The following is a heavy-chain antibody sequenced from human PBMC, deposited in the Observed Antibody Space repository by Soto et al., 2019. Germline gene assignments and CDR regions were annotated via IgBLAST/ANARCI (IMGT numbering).Heavy chain of an antibody. D-gene: IGHD5-12*01. CDR2: ISAYNGNT. V-gene: IGHV1-18*01. CDR1: GYTFSSYG. CDR3: AREPHLVATLY. Sequence: QVQLVQSGAEVKKPGASVKVSCKASGYTFSSYGISWVRQAPGQGLQWMGWISAYNGNTNYAQNLQGRVTMTTDTSTSAAYTEPRSLRSDDTAVYYCAREPHLVATLYWGQGTLVTVST. J-gene: IGHJ4*02.